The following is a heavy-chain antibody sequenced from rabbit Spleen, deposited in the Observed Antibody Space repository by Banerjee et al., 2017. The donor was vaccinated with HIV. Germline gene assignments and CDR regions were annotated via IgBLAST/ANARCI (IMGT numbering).Heavy chain of an antibody. CDR2: INVGSSDNT. Sequence: QSLKESGGDLVKPGASLTLTCTASGFTLSSYYYMCWVRQAPGKGLEWIACINVGSSDNTYYASWAKGRFTVSKTSSTTVTLQMASLTAADTATYFCARFYAGYGDFGYAAMWGQGTLVTVS. CDR3: ARFYAGYGDFGYAAM. CDR1: GFTLSSYYY. V-gene: IGHV1S40*01. D-gene: IGHD7-1*01. J-gene: IGHJ3*01.